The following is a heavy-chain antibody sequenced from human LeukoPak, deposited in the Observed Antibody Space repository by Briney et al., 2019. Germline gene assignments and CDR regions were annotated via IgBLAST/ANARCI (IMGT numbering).Heavy chain of an antibody. CDR2: ISGSGGTT. J-gene: IGHJ3*02. CDR1: GFTFSSYA. CDR3: AKEIYCSSTTCYGDDAFDI. D-gene: IGHD2-2*01. Sequence: GGSLRLSCAASGFTFSSYAMNWVRQAPGKGLEWVSVISGSGGTTYYADSVKGRFTMSRDNSKNTLYPQMNSLRAEDTAVYYCAKEIYCSSTTCYGDDAFDIWGQGTMVTVSS. V-gene: IGHV3-23*01.